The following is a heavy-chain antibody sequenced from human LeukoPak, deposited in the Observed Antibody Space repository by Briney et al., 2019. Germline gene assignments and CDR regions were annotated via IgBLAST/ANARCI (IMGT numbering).Heavy chain of an antibody. V-gene: IGHV3-53*01. D-gene: IGHD3-16*02. CDR1: GFTVSSNY. CDR2: IYSGGST. CDR3: AKDLYVWGSYRYNQYFDY. J-gene: IGHJ4*02. Sequence: PGGSLRLSCAASGFTVSSNYMSWVRQAPGKGLEWVSVIYSGGSTYYADSVKGRFTISRDNSKNTLYLQMNSLRAEDTAVYYCAKDLYVWGSYRYNQYFDYWGQGTLVIVSS.